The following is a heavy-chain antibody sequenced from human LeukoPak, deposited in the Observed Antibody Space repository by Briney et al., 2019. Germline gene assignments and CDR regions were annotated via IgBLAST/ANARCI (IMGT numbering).Heavy chain of an antibody. D-gene: IGHD3-16*01. CDR3: ARADTNGGAYDY. Sequence: KPGASLRVSCKASGYTFTVYYMHWVRQAPGQGLEWMGWINPNSGGTNYAQKFQGRVTMTRDTSISTAYMELSRLTSDDTAVYYCARADTNGGAYDYWGQGTLVAVSS. CDR1: GYTFTVYY. CDR2: INPNSGGT. V-gene: IGHV1-2*02. J-gene: IGHJ4*02.